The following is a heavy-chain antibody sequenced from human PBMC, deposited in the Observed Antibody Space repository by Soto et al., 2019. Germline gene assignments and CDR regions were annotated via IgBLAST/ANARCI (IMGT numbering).Heavy chain of an antibody. CDR2: ISHGGSP. V-gene: IGHV4-30-2*01. CDR3: ARGHYYYAMVV. J-gene: IGHJ6*02. Sequence: QLKLQESGSGVVKPSQTLSLTCAVSGGSVSSGVFSWNWIRQPPGQVLEWIGYISHGGSPHYTPSLRGRVSISVDRSTNVISLTLTYMTPADTAVYFCARGHYYYAMVVWGHAPTVTVSS. CDR1: GGSVSSGVFS.